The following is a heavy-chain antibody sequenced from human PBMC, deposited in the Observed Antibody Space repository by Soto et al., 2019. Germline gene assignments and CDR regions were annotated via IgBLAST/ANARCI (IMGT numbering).Heavy chain of an antibody. CDR1: GFTVSSNY. Sequence: GGSLRLSCAASGFTVSSNYMSWVRKAPGKGLEWVSVIYRGGSTYYADSVKGRFTISRDNSKNTLYLQMNSLRAEDTAVYYGARGNWNYDNEYYYYYGMDVWGKGTTVTVSS. D-gene: IGHD1-7*01. J-gene: IGHJ6*04. V-gene: IGHV3-53*01. CDR2: IYRGGST. CDR3: ARGNWNYDNEYYYYYGMDV.